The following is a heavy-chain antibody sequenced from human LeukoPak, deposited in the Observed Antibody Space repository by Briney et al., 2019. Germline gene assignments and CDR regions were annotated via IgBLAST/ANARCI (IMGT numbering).Heavy chain of an antibody. J-gene: IGHJ4*02. Sequence: GGSLRLTCAASGFTFNLAWMSWVSQTPGKGLQGVARIAVTPDGPATDYATPVRGRFTISRDDSRNMVYLQMSSLRTDDTAVYYCVWSSTWNRRFYLDQWGQGTLVTVSS. CDR3: VWSSTWNRRFYLDQ. V-gene: IGHV3-15*04. CDR2: IAVTPDGPAT. D-gene: IGHD6-6*01. CDR1: GFTFNLAW.